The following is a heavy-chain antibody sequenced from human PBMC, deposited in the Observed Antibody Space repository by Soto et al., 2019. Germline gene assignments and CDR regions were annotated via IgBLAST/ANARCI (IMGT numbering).Heavy chain of an antibody. CDR1: GYTFTSYG. V-gene: IGHV1-18*01. Sequence: ASVKVSCKASGYTFTSYGISWVRQAPGQGLEWMGWISAYNGNTNYAQKLQGRVTMTTDTSTSTAYMELRSLRSDDTAVYYCAREIAAAGSQHWFDPPAQGSLDPGSS. CDR3: AREIAAAGSQHWFDP. J-gene: IGHJ5*02. CDR2: ISAYNGNT. D-gene: IGHD6-13*01.